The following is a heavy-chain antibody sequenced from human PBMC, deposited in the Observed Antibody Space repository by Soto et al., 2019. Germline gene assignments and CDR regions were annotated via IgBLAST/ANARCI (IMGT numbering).Heavy chain of an antibody. CDR3: VRGGIVVVVAARDAFDI. CDR2: IYYSGST. CDR1: GGSISSGDYY. D-gene: IGHD2-15*01. Sequence: SETLSLTCTVSGGSISSGDYYWSWIRQPPGKGLEWIGYIYYSGSTYYNPSLKSRVTISVDTSKNQFSLKLSSVTAADTAVYYCVRGGIVVVVAARDAFDIWGQGTMVTVSS. V-gene: IGHV4-30-4*01. J-gene: IGHJ3*02.